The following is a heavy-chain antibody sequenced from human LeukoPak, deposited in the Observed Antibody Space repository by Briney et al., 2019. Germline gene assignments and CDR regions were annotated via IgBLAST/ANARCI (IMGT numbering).Heavy chain of an antibody. D-gene: IGHD3-3*01. V-gene: IGHV4-39*07. CDR3: ARDSSYDFWSGYPPGWFDP. J-gene: IGHJ5*02. CDR1: GGSISSSSYY. CDR2: IYYSGST. Sequence: SETLSLTCTVSGGSISSSSYYWGWLRQPPGKGLEWIGSIYYSGSTYYNPSLKSRVTISVDTSKNQFSLKLSSVTAADTAVYYCARDSSYDFWSGYPPGWFDPWGQGTLVTVSS.